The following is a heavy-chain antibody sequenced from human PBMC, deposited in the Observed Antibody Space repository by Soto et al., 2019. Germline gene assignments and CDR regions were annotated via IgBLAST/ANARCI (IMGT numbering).Heavy chain of an antibody. CDR1: GGSISSSSYY. CDR3: ARPMLETTVVTPFDY. J-gene: IGHJ4*02. CDR2: IYYSGST. V-gene: IGHV4-39*01. Sequence: QLQLQESGPGLVKPSETLSLTCTVSGGSISSSSYYWGWIRQPPGKGLEWIGSIYYSGSTYYNPSLKSRVTISVDTSKNQFSLKLSSVTAADTAVYYCARPMLETTVVTPFDYWGQGTLVTVSS. D-gene: IGHD4-17*01.